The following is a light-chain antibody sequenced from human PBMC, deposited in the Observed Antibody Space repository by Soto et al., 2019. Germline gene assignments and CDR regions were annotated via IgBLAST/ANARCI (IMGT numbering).Light chain of an antibody. CDR2: EVI. J-gene: IGLJ1*01. CDR1: NSDVNY. CDR3: SSSTSSNTFV. V-gene: IGLV2-14*01. Sequence: QSVLTQPASVSGAPGQSITISCTGTNSDVNYVSWHQQHPGKAPKLMIYEVINRSSGVSTRFSGSKSGNTASLTISGLQAEDEADYYCSSSTSSNTFVFGTGTKATVL.